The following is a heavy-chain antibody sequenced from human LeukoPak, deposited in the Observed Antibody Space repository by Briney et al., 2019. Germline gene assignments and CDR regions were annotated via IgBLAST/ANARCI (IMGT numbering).Heavy chain of an antibody. D-gene: IGHD6-13*01. Sequence: SETLSLTCAVFGESFTNFYWTWIRQSPSNGLEWIGEIKHSGTTNYNPSFKSRVAISVDTSKNQFSLKLSSVTAADTAVYYCARVIAAAGTTAFDYWGQGTLVTVSS. J-gene: IGHJ4*02. V-gene: IGHV4-34*01. CDR1: GESFTNFY. CDR2: IKHSGTT. CDR3: ARVIAAAGTTAFDY.